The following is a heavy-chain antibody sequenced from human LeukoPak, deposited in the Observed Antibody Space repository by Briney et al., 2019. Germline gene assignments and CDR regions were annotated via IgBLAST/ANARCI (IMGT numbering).Heavy chain of an antibody. Sequence: GGSLRLSCAASGFTFSNYAMSWVRRAPGKGLEWVSATSSSDAGKYYADSVRGRFTISRDNSRNTMYLQINSLRAEDAAVYYCAKAPVTSCRGAFCYPFDSWGQGTVVTVSS. CDR1: GFTFSNYA. J-gene: IGHJ4*02. CDR3: AKAPVTSCRGAFCYPFDS. CDR2: TSSSDAGK. V-gene: IGHV3-23*01. D-gene: IGHD2-15*01.